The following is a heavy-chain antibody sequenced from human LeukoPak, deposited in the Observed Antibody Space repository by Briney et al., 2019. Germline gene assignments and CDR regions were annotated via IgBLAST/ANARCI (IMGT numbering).Heavy chain of an antibody. Sequence: GGSLRLSCAASGFTFSTYSMHWVRQAPGKGLEWVAVMSADGRSENYADSVKGRFSISRDNSKNTLYLQVNTLRAEDTAVYFCAMEKYCTPNDCPHGRFYFNYWGQGTLVIVSS. V-gene: IGHV3-30*04. CDR3: AMEKYCTPNDCPHGRFYFNY. CDR1: GFTFSTYS. CDR2: MSADGRSE. J-gene: IGHJ4*02. D-gene: IGHD2-8*01.